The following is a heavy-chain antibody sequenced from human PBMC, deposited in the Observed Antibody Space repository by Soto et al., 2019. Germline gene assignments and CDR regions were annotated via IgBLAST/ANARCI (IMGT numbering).Heavy chain of an antibody. V-gene: IGHV3-7*01. CDR1: GFTFGIYW. CDR3: ARDLRDDVVPATNFDY. CDR2: INQDGSET. D-gene: IGHD2-21*02. Sequence: ESGGGLVQPGGSLRLSCAASGFTFGIYWMSWVRQPPGKGLEWVANINQDGSETYYVDSVRGRFTISRDNAKSSLYLQMNSLRVDDTAVYFCARDLRDDVVPATNFDYWGQGTLLTVTS. J-gene: IGHJ4*02.